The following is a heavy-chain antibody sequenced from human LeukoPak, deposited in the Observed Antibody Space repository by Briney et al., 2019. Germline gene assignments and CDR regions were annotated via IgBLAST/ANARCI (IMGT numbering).Heavy chain of an antibody. V-gene: IGHV3-33*01. CDR1: GFTFRSHG. Sequence: GTPLRLSCAASGFTFRSHGMHWVRQAPGKGLEWVAFIWYDGSNKYYTDSVKGRFTISRDNSKNMLYLQMNSLRAEDTAVYYCAGDRATSYFDYWGQGALVTISS. CDR3: AGDRATSYFDY. CDR2: IWYDGSNK. J-gene: IGHJ4*02. D-gene: IGHD1-26*01.